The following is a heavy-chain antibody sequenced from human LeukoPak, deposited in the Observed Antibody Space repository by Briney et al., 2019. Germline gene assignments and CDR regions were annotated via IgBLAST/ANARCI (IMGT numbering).Heavy chain of an antibody. CDR3: ARKSVLVEAFDI. V-gene: IGHV4-4*07. D-gene: IGHD6-6*01. CDR2: IYSSGTT. Sequence: SETLSLTCTVSGGPISDYYWSWIRQPAGKGLEYIGRIYSSGTTSYNPSLKSRVTMSLDTSKNQFSLTLISMTAADTAVYYCARKSVLVEAFDIWGQGTVVTVSS. CDR1: GGPISDYY. J-gene: IGHJ3*02.